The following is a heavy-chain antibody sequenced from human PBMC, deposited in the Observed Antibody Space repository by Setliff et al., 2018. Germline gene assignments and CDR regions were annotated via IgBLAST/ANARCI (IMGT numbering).Heavy chain of an antibody. J-gene: IGHJ4*02. CDR2: INPNTGGS. D-gene: IGHD3-22*01. Sequence: GASVKVSCKASGYTFTEYSIYWVRQAPGQGLEWMGWINPNTGGSNYAQKFQGRVTMTTDTSISTAYMEMSRLTSDDTAVYYCAKVNYYDKSAYLPFDYWGQGTQVTVSS. V-gene: IGHV1-2*02. CDR1: GYTFTEYS. CDR3: AKVNYYDKSAYLPFDY.